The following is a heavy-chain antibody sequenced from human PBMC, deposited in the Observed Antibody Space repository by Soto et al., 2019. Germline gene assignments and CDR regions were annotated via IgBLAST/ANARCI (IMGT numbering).Heavy chain of an antibody. CDR3: ARGGGVGVAGSAAFDM. CDR2: INPATGAA. V-gene: IGHV1-2*02. J-gene: IGHJ3*02. Sequence: QLHLVQSGAVVKKPGASVTVSCSASGYPVTAYYMHWVRQAPGRGLEWMGGINPATGAAKYTQTFQGRVTMARDTATSTVFMELSALNSEDTAVFSCARGGGVGVAGSAAFDMWGQGTLVTVSS. D-gene: IGHD3-3*01. CDR1: GYPVTAYY.